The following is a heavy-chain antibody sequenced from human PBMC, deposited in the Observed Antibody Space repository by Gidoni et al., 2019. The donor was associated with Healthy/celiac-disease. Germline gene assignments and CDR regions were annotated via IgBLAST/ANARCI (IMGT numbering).Heavy chain of an antibody. V-gene: IGHV3-30*03. Sequence: QVQLVESGGGVVQPGRSLRLSCAASGFPFSSYGMHWVRQAPGKGLEWVAVISYDGSNKYYADSVKGRFTISRDNSKNTLYLQMNSLRAEDTAVYYCARDIDPLQQLGTFDYWGQGTLVTVSS. CDR3: ARDIDPLQQLGTFDY. D-gene: IGHD6-13*01. CDR1: GFPFSSYG. J-gene: IGHJ4*02. CDR2: ISYDGSNK.